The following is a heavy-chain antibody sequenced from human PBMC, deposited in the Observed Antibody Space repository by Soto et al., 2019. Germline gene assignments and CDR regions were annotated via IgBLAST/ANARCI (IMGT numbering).Heavy chain of an antibody. J-gene: IGHJ6*02. CDR2: ISSSSSYI. CDR3: ASIVVVPEGGDYYYYGMDV. Sequence: GGSLRLSCAASGFTFSSYSMNWVRQAPGKGLEWVSSISSSSSYIYYADSVKGRFTISRDNAKNSLYLQMNSLRAEDTAVYYCASIVVVPEGGDYYYYGMDVWGQGTTVTVSS. V-gene: IGHV3-21*01. CDR1: GFTFSSYS. D-gene: IGHD2-2*01.